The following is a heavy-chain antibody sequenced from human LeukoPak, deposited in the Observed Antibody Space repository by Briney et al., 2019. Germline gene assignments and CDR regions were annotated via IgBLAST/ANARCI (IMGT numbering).Heavy chain of an antibody. Sequence: SETLSLTCTVSGGSISSYYWSWIRQPAGKGLEWIGRIYTSGSTNYNPSLKSRVTMSVDTSKNQFSLKLSSVTAADTAVYYCARDWASSGYYYAHWFDPWGQGTLVTVSS. CDR2: IYTSGST. CDR1: GGSISSYY. D-gene: IGHD3-22*01. V-gene: IGHV4-4*07. J-gene: IGHJ5*02. CDR3: ARDWASSGYYYAHWFDP.